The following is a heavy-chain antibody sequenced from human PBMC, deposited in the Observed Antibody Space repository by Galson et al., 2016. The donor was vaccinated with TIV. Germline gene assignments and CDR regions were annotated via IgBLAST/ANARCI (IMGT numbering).Heavy chain of an antibody. Sequence: SVKVSCKASGGTFSNYGVSWVRQAPGQGLEWMGGIIPIFGVPKYGQKFQGRLTITADESTSTAYMELSSLRSEDTAVYYCARGLSKLRYYGSGSYLYFDDWGQGTLVTVAS. V-gene: IGHV1-69*13. CDR2: IIPIFGVP. CDR1: GGTFSNYG. J-gene: IGHJ4*02. D-gene: IGHD3-10*01. CDR3: ARGLSKLRYYGSGSYLYFDD.